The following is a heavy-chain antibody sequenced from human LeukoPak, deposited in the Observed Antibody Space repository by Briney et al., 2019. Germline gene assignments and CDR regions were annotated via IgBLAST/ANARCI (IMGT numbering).Heavy chain of an antibody. V-gene: IGHV4-31*03. CDR2: IYDGGKT. J-gene: IGHJ6*03. CDR1: GGSISSGNYY. CDR3: ARGPRAKTYFYYFYIDV. Sequence: SETLSLTCTVSGGSISSGNYYWSWIRQHPGKGLEWIGNIYDGGKTYDNPSLKSRITMSIDTSKNQFSLRLRSVTAADAAIYFCARGPRAKTYFYYFYIDVWGIGTTVTVSS.